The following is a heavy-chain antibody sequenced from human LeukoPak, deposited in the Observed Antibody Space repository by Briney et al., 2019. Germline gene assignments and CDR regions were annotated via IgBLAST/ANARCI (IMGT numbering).Heavy chain of an antibody. V-gene: IGHV1-2*04. Sequence: GASVKVSCKASGYTFTGYYMHWVRQAPGQGLEWMGWINPNSGGTNYAQKFQGWVTMTRDTSISTAYMELSRLRSDDTAVYYCARVPHSIPGIAVAGPLDYWGQGTLVTVSS. D-gene: IGHD6-19*01. CDR1: GYTFTGYY. CDR2: INPNSGGT. J-gene: IGHJ4*02. CDR3: ARVPHSIPGIAVAGPLDY.